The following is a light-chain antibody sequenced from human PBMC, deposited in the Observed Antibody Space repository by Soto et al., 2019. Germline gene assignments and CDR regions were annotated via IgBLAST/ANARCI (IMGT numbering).Light chain of an antibody. CDR2: DAS. V-gene: IGKV3-11*01. CDR3: QQRSNWPPWT. CDR1: QSVSSY. J-gene: IGKJ1*01. Sequence: EIVLTQSPATLSLSPGEIATLSCRASQSVSSYLAWYQQKPGQAPRLLIYDASNRATGIPARFSGSGSGTDFTLTIRSLEPEDFAVYYCQQRSNWPPWTFGQGTKVEIK.